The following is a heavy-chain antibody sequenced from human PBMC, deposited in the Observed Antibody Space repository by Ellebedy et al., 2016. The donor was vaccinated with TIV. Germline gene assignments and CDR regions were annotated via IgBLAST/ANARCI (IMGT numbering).Heavy chain of an antibody. Sequence: ASVKVSCKASGYTFTSYDINWVRQATGQGLEWMGWMNPNSGNTGYAQKFQGRVTMTRKTSISTAYMELSSLRSEDTAVYYCASSGGSSSCGYLYYYYYGMDVWGQGTTVTVSS. V-gene: IGHV1-8*01. CDR2: MNPNSGNT. CDR3: ASSGGSSSCGYLYYYYYGMDV. J-gene: IGHJ6*02. CDR1: GYTFTSYD. D-gene: IGHD6-19*01.